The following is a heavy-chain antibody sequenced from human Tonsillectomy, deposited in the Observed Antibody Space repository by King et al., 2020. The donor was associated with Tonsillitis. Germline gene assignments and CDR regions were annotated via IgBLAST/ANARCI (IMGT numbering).Heavy chain of an antibody. CDR1: GGTFSNFA. V-gene: IGHV1-69*01. J-gene: IGHJ6*02. D-gene: IGHD7-27*01. CDR3: ARFESAALTNWGGLDV. CDR2: IIPSFGKA. Sequence: QLVQSGAEVKKPGSSVKVSCKASGGTFSNFAISWVRQAPGQGLEWMGGIIPSFGKANYAQKFQGKVTMTADASTGTTYMEVTSLTSNDTATYYCARFESAALTNWGGLDVWGQGTTVIVSS.